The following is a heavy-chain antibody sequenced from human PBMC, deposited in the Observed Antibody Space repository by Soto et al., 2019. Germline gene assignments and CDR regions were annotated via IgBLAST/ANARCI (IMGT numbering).Heavy chain of an antibody. CDR3: ARHRVGSPYYMDV. D-gene: IGHD1-26*01. CDR2: IYYGGST. Sequence: PSETLSLTCTVADGSISSSSYHWGRIRQPPGKGLEWIGSIYYGGSTYYNPSLKSPVTISVDTSKNQFSLKLSSVTAADTAVYYCARHRVGSPYYMDVWGKGTTVT. J-gene: IGHJ6*03. V-gene: IGHV4-39*01. CDR1: DGSISSSSYH.